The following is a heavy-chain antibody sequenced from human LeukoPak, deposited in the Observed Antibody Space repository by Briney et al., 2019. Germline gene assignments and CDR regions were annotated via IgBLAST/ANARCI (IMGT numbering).Heavy chain of an antibody. CDR1: GFTFSSYW. V-gene: IGHV3-74*01. D-gene: IGHD6-13*01. CDR2: INSDGSNT. Sequence: PGGSLRLSCVASGFTFSSYWMHWVRQAPGKGLVWVSRINSDGSNTNYADSVKGRFTISRDNAKNTLYLQTNSLRAEDTAVYYCARDREQEPTYDYWGRGTLVTVSS. CDR3: ARDREQEPTYDY. J-gene: IGHJ4*02.